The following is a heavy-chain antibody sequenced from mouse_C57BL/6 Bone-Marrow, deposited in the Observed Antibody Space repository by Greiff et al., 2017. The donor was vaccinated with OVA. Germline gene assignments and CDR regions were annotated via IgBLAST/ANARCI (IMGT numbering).Heavy chain of an antibody. CDR1: GYTFTSYW. Sequence: VQLQQSGAELVKPGASVKMSCKASGYTFTSYWITWVKQRPGQGLEWIGDLYPGSGSTNYNEKFKSTATLTVDTSSSTAYMQLSSLTPEDSAVYDCASTTTLEATDYWGQGTTPTVS. V-gene: IGHV1-55*01. CDR3: ASTTTLEATDY. J-gene: IGHJ2*01. CDR2: LYPGSGST. D-gene: IGHD1-1*01.